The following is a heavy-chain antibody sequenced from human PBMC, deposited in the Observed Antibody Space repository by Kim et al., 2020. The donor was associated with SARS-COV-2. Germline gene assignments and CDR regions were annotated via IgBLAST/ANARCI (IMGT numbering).Heavy chain of an antibody. Sequence: YSPSFQGQVTISADKSISTAYLQWSSLKASDTAMYYCARHGHRGNHYFDYWGQGTLVTVSS. D-gene: IGHD1-1*01. V-gene: IGHV5-51*01. CDR3: ARHGHRGNHYFDY. J-gene: IGHJ4*02.